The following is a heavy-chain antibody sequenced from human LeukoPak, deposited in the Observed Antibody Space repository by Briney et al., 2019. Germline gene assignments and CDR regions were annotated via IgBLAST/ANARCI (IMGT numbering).Heavy chain of an antibody. D-gene: IGHD4-17*01. J-gene: IGHJ5*02. Sequence: SETLSLTCTASGGSISSSSYYWGWIRQPPGKGLEWIGSIYYSGSTYYNPSLKSRVTISVDTSKNQFSLKLSSVTAADTAVYYCARRMTTVITRAYNWFDPWGQGTLVTVSS. CDR3: ARRMTTVITRAYNWFDP. V-gene: IGHV4-39*01. CDR2: IYYSGST. CDR1: GGSISSSSYY.